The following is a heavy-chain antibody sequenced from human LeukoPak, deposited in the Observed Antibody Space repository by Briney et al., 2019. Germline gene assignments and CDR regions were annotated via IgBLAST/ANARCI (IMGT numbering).Heavy chain of an antibody. Sequence: SQTLSLTCTVSGGSISSGSYYWSWIRQPAGKGLEWIGRIYTSGSTNYNPSLKSRVTISVDTSKNQFSLKLSSVTAADTAVYYCARGVGYCGGDCTNWFDPWGQGILVTVSS. D-gene: IGHD2-21*02. V-gene: IGHV4-61*02. CDR1: GGSISSGSYY. CDR3: ARGVGYCGGDCTNWFDP. CDR2: IYTSGST. J-gene: IGHJ5*02.